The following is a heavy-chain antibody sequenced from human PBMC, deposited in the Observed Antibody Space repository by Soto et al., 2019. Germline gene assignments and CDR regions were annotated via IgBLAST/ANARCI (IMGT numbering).Heavy chain of an antibody. Sequence: SETLSLTCAVYGGSFSGYYWSWIRQPPGKGLEWIGEINHSGSTNYNPSLKSRVTISVDTSKNQFSLKLSSVTAADTAVYYCARTYSGYDSRFDPWGQGTLVTVSS. J-gene: IGHJ5*02. CDR3: ARTYSGYDSRFDP. V-gene: IGHV4-34*01. CDR1: GGSFSGYY. CDR2: INHSGST. D-gene: IGHD5-12*01.